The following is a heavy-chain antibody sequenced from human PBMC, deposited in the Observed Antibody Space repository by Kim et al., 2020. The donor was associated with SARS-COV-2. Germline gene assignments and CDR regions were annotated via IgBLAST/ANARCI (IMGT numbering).Heavy chain of an antibody. J-gene: IGHJ6*02. V-gene: IGHV4-34*01. CDR3: ARDRPSSSWYRYYYYGMDV. D-gene: IGHD6-13*01. CDR1: GGSFSGYY. CDR2: INHSGST. Sequence: SETLSLTCAVYGGSFSGYYWSWIRQPPGKGLEWIGEINHSGSTNYNPSLNSRVTISVDTSKNQFSLQLSSVTAADTAVYYCARDRPSSSWYRYYYYGMDVWGQGTTVTVSS.